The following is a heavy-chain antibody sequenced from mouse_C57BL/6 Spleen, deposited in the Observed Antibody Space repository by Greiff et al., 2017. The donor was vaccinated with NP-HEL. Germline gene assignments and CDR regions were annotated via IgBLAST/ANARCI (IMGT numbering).Heavy chain of an antibody. V-gene: IGHV5-4*03. CDR2: ISDGGSYT. CDR1: GFTFSSYA. Sequence: EVKLVESGGGLVKPGGSLKLSCAASGFTFSSYAMSWVRQTPEKRLEWVATISDGGSYTYYPDNVKGRFTISRDNAKNNLYLQMSHLKSEDTAMYYCASVLTRTVVAFDYWGQGTTLTVSS. J-gene: IGHJ2*01. D-gene: IGHD1-1*01. CDR3: ASVLTRTVVAFDY.